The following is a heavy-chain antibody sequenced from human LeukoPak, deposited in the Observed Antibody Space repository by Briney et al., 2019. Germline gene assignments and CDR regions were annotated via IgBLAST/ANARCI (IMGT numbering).Heavy chain of an antibody. V-gene: IGHV4-31*03. Sequence: SETLSLTCSVSGGSISSGGYYWSWIRQHPGKGLEWIGYIYYSGSTYYNPSLKSRVTISVDTSKNQFSLKLSSVTAADTAVYYCAGTDILTGYYRATMYYFDYWGQGTLVTVSS. J-gene: IGHJ4*02. CDR3: AGTDILTGYYRATMYYFDY. CDR1: GGSISSGGYY. CDR2: IYYSGST. D-gene: IGHD3-9*01.